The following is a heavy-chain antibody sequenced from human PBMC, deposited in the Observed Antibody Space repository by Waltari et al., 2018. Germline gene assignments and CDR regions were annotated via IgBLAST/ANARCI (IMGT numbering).Heavy chain of an antibody. CDR1: GFTFSDYA. D-gene: IGHD3-16*01. Sequence: QEHLVESGGGVVQPGGSLTLSCATSGFTFSDYAMLWVRQAPGKGLGWVACISYDGRGKFYADSVKGRFTISRDSSTNRLYLQMNSLGGDDTALYYCVREIRGYYPSYWGQGTLVTVSS. J-gene: IGHJ4*02. V-gene: IGHV3-30*04. CDR3: VREIRGYYPSY. CDR2: ISYDGRGK.